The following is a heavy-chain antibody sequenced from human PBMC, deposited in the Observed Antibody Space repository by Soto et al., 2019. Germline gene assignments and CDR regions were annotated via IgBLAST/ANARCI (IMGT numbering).Heavy chain of an antibody. Sequence: QVQLVESGGGVVQPGRSLRLSCAASGFTFGSYAMHWVRQAPGKGLEWVAVISYDGSNKYYADSVKGRFTISRDNSKNTLYLQMNSLRAEDTAVYYCARERRGYSYGYRIYWGQGTLVTVSS. CDR2: ISYDGSNK. J-gene: IGHJ4*02. D-gene: IGHD5-18*01. V-gene: IGHV3-30-3*01. CDR3: ARERRGYSYGYRIY. CDR1: GFTFGSYA.